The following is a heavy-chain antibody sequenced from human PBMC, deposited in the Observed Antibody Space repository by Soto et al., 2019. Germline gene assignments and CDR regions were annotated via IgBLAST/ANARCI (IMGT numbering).Heavy chain of an antibody. CDR2: MNPGSGDT. V-gene: IGHV1-8*01. J-gene: IGHJ5*02. D-gene: IGHD5-18*01. CDR3: ARMESFGSLNWFDP. CDR1: GYTFTNND. Sequence: ASVKVSCKASGYTFTNNDVSWVRQATGQGLEWMGWMNPGSGDTGYAQKFQGRVTMTRDISIATAYMELDSLTSEDTAIYYCARMESFGSLNWFDPWGQGTLVTVSS.